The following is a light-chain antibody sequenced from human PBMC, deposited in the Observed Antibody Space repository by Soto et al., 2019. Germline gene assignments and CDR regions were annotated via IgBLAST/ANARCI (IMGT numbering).Light chain of an antibody. CDR2: EVT. J-gene: IGLJ1*01. Sequence: QSALTQPASVSGSPGQSITISCTGTNGDVGSYDLVSWYQQHPGKAPKLIIYEVTDRPSGVSNRFSGSKSGNTASLTISGLQAEDEAEYYCSSYTNINTRACVFGTGTKVTVL. V-gene: IGLV2-14*02. CDR1: NGDVGSYDL. CDR3: SSYTNINTRACV.